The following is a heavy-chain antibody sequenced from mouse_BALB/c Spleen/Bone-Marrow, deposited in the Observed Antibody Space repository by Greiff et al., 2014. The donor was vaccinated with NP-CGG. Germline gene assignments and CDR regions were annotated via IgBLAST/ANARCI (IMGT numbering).Heavy chain of an antibody. D-gene: IGHD2-4*01. CDR1: GFSLTSYG. Sequence: QVHVKQSGPGLVAPSQSLSITCTVSGFSLTSYGVHWVRQPPGKGLEWLGVIWAGGSTNYNSALMSRLSISKDNSKSQVFLKMNILQTDDTAMYYCARDPIYYDYDWYFDVWGAGTTVTVSS. J-gene: IGHJ1*01. CDR2: IWAGGST. V-gene: IGHV2-9*02. CDR3: ARDPIYYDYDWYFDV.